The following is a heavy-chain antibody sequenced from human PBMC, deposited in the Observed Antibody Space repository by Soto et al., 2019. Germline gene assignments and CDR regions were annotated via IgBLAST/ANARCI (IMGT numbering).Heavy chain of an antibody. J-gene: IGHJ4*02. CDR3: ARNYFDSGGGFDY. Sequence: EVQLVESGGGLIQPGGSLRLSCAASGFTVSSNYMSWVRQAPGKGLEWVSVIYSGGSTYYADSVKGRSTISRDNSKNTVYLQMNSLRAEDTAVYYCARNYFDSGGGFDYWGQGTLATVSS. CDR1: GFTVSSNY. D-gene: IGHD3-22*01. V-gene: IGHV3-53*01. CDR2: IYSGGST.